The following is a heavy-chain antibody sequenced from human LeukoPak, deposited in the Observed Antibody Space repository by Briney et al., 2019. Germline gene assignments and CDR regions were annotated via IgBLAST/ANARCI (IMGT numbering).Heavy chain of an antibody. J-gene: IGHJ1*01. CDR1: GYTISSGYQ. V-gene: IGHV4-38-2*02. CDR3: ARDRYSYGQLWFFQH. CDR2: IYYSGST. Sequence: SETLSLTCIISGYTISSGYQWGWIRQPPGKGLEWIGSIYYSGSTYYNPSLKSRVTISVDTSKNQFSLKLSSVTAADTAVYYCARDRYSYGQLWFFQHWGQGTLVTVSS. D-gene: IGHD5-18*01.